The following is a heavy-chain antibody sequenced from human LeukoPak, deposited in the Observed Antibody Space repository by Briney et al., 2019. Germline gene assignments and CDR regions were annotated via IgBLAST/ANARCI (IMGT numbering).Heavy chain of an antibody. J-gene: IGHJ4*02. D-gene: IGHD6-19*01. CDR2: THYRSKWYN. CDR3: ARDFGTTGWHTFDY. Sequence: SQTLSLTRVVSGDSVSSKNGAWNWIRQSPSRGLEWLGRTHYRSKWYNDYAESMEGRMTISQDTSKNQYSLHLNSVTPDDTAVYYCARDFGTTGWHTFDYWGQGTLVTVSS. V-gene: IGHV6-1*01. CDR1: GDSVSSKNGA.